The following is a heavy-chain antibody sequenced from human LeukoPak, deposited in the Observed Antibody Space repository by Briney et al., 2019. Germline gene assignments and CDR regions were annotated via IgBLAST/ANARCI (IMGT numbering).Heavy chain of an antibody. CDR3: AREATYYYGSGSFDY. V-gene: IGHV1-69*13. J-gene: IGHJ4*02. CDR1: GGTFSSYA. CDR2: ILPILCTT. D-gene: IGHD3-10*01. Sequence: SVKVSCKASGGTFSSYAFSWVRQAPGQGLEWMGGILPILCTTNYSQNFQGRVTITADESTSTAYMELTSLRSGDTAVYYCAREATYYYGSGSFDYWGQGTLVTVSS.